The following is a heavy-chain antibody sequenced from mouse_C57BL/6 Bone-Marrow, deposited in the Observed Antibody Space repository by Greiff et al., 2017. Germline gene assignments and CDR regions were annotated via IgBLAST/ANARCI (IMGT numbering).Heavy chain of an antibody. CDR2: ISSGGSYT. CDR1: GFTFSSYG. CDR3: ARRWLLRFYFDY. V-gene: IGHV5-6*02. D-gene: IGHD1-1*01. J-gene: IGHJ2*01. Sequence: EVKVVESGGDLVKPGGSLKLSCAASGFTFSSYGMSWVRQTPDKRLEWVATISSGGSYTYYPDSVKGRFTISRDNAKNTLYLQMSSLKSEDTAMYYCARRWLLRFYFDYWGQGTTLTVSS.